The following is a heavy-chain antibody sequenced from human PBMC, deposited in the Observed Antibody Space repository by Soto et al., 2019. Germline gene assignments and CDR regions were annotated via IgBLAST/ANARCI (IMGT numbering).Heavy chain of an antibody. J-gene: IGHJ4*02. CDR1: GGTSTRYA. Sequence: QERLVQSGAEVRKPGSSVKVSCKVTGGTSTRYAINWVRQAPGHGLEWMGGIVPMFGTSKYVQKFQGRVTITSDTSTNIAYMELRSLRSEDTAVYYCNRGAEYDFWSGYLWGQGTLVYVSS. V-gene: IGHV1-69*06. D-gene: IGHD3-3*01. CDR3: NRGAEYDFWSGYL. CDR2: IVPMFGTS.